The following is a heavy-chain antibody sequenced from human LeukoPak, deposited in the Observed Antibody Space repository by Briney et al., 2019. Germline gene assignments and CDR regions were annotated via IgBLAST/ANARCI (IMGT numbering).Heavy chain of an antibody. J-gene: IGHJ4*02. CDR2: ISWNSGSI. D-gene: IGHD4-17*01. Sequence: GGSLRLSCAASEFTFSSYAMHWVRQAPGKGLEWVSGISWNSGSIGYADSVKGRFTISRDNAKNSLYLQMNSLRAEDTALYYCAKDGSHTVTTPDYWGQGTLVTVSS. V-gene: IGHV3-9*01. CDR1: EFTFSSYA. CDR3: AKDGSHTVTTPDY.